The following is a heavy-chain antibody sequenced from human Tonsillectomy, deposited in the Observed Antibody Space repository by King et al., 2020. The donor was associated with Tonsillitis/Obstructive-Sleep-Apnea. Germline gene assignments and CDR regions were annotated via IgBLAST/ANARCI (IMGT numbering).Heavy chain of an antibody. Sequence: VQLVESGGGLVKPGGSLRLSCAASGFTFSSYAMNWVRQAPGKGLEWVSSISRSSNYTYYADSVKGRFTISRDNAKNSLYLQMTSLRAEDTAVYYCGGAGENWNDYTYWGQGPLVTVSS. CDR3: GGAGENWNDYTY. CDR1: GFTFSSYA. J-gene: IGHJ4*02. CDR2: ISRSSNYT. V-gene: IGHV3-21*01. D-gene: IGHD1-1*01.